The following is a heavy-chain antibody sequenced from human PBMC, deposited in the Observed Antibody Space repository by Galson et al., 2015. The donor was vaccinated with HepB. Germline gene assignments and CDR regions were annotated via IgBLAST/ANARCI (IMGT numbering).Heavy chain of an antibody. Sequence: SLRLSCAASGFTFSSYSMNWVRQAPGKGLEWVSSISSSSSYIYYADSVKGRFTISRDNAKNSLYLQMNSLRAEDTAVYYCARGGEGKRNLRNDYWGQGTLVTVSS. D-gene: IGHD1-14*01. CDR3: ARGGEGKRNLRNDY. CDR2: ISSSSSYI. V-gene: IGHV3-21*01. CDR1: GFTFSSYS. J-gene: IGHJ4*02.